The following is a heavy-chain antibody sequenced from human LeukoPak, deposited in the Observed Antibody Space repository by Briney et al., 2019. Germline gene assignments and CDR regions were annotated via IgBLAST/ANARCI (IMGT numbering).Heavy chain of an antibody. CDR3: AKAGYSYGPYSYYFDY. CDR1: GFTFDDYA. CDR2: ISWNSGSI. J-gene: IGHJ4*02. D-gene: IGHD5-18*01. V-gene: IGHV3-9*03. Sequence: GRSLRPSCAASGFTFDDYAMHWVRQAPGKGLEWVSGISWNSGSIGYADSVKGRFTISRDNAKNSLYLQMNSLRAEDMALYYCAKAGYSYGPYSYYFDYWGQGTLVTVSS.